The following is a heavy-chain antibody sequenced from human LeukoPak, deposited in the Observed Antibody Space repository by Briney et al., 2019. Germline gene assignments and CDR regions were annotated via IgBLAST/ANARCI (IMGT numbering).Heavy chain of an antibody. Sequence: ASVKVSCKASGYTFTSYDINWVRQATGQGLEWMGCMNPNSGNTAYAQKFQGRVTMTRNTSISTAYMELSSLRSEDTAVYYCARTRRGGGSIRGGFKYYFDYWGQGTLVTVSS. J-gene: IGHJ4*02. V-gene: IGHV1-8*01. CDR1: GYTFTSYD. CDR2: MNPNSGNT. D-gene: IGHD3-10*01. CDR3: ARTRRGGGSIRGGFKYYFDY.